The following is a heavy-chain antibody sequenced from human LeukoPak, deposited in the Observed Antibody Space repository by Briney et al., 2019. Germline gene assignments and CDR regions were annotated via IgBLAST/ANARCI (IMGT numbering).Heavy chain of an antibody. Sequence: ASVKVSCKASGFTFTDYYIHWVRQAPGQGLEGRGWINPNSGDTNYAQKFQGRVTMTRDTSINTAYMELSRLRSGDTAVYYCARADTSLVNFYYFGMDVWGQGTTVTVSS. D-gene: IGHD5-18*01. V-gene: IGHV1-2*02. CDR1: GFTFTDYY. J-gene: IGHJ6*02. CDR3: ARADTSLVNFYYFGMDV. CDR2: INPNSGDT.